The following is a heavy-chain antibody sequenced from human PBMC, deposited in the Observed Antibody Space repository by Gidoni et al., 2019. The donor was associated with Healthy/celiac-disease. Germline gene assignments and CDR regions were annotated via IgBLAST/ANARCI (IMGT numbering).Heavy chain of an antibody. Sequence: EVQLVESGGGLVQPGGSLRLSCAASGFTFSSYSLNWVRQAPGKGLEWVSYISSSSSTIYYADSVKGRFTISRDNAKNSLYLQMNSLRDEDTAVYYCARDYYDSSGYYYSKQDAFDIWGQGTMVTVSS. D-gene: IGHD3-22*01. V-gene: IGHV3-48*02. J-gene: IGHJ3*02. CDR2: ISSSSSTI. CDR1: GFTFSSYS. CDR3: ARDYYDSSGYYYSKQDAFDI.